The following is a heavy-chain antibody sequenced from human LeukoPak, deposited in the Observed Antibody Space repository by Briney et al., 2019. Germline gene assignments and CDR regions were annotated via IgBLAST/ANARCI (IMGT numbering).Heavy chain of an antibody. Sequence: GGSLRLSCAASGFTFSNYWMTWVRPAPGKGLEWVANINQDGSEKYYVDSVKGRFTISRDNANHSLYLQVNSLRADDTAVYYCAKDAPSVDIVASYFDYWGQGTLVTVSS. CDR3: AKDAPSVDIVASYFDY. D-gene: IGHD5-12*01. V-gene: IGHV3-7*01. CDR1: GFTFSNYW. CDR2: INQDGSEK. J-gene: IGHJ4*02.